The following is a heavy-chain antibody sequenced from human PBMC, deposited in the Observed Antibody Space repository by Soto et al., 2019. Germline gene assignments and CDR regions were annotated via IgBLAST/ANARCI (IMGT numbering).Heavy chain of an antibody. J-gene: IGHJ4*02. D-gene: IGHD2-21*02. CDR2: ISGSGGST. CDR3: AKDDFDCGGDCSGYYFDY. Sequence: PGGSLRLSCAASGFTFSSYAMSWVRQAPGKGLEWVSAISGSGGSTYYADSVKGRFTISRDNSKNTLYLQMNSLRAEDTAVYYCAKDDFDCGGDCSGYYFDYWGQGTLVTVSS. CDR1: GFTFSSYA. V-gene: IGHV3-23*01.